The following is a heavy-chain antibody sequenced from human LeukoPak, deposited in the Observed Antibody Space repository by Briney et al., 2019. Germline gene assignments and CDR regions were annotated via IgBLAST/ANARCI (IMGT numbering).Heavy chain of an antibody. Sequence: ASVKVSCKASGYSFTTHGISWVRQAPGQGLEWMGWINPNSGGTKYAQKFQGRVTMTRDTSISTAYMGLSRLRSDDTAVYYCAKGRVVAGTKSLTYNWFDPWGQGTLVTVSS. D-gene: IGHD6-19*01. CDR2: INPNSGGT. CDR1: GYSFTTHG. CDR3: AKGRVVAGTKSLTYNWFDP. J-gene: IGHJ5*02. V-gene: IGHV1-2*02.